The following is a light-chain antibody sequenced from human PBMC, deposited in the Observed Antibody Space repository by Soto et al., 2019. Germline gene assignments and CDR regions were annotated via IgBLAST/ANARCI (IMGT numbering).Light chain of an antibody. CDR3: QHRNNWLGT. V-gene: IGKV3-11*01. CDR1: QSVGSF. Sequence: EIVLTQSPATLSLSPGERATLSCRASQSVGSFLAWYQQKSGQAPRLLIYDASNRAPGIPARFSGSGSGTYFPLTTSSLEPEDFAVYYCQHRNNWLGTFGPGTKVDIK. J-gene: IGKJ3*01. CDR2: DAS.